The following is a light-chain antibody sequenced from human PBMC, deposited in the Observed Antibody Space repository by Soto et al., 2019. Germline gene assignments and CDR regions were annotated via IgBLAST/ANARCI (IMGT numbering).Light chain of an antibody. Sequence: QSVLTQPPSVSGAPGQRVTISCTGSSSNIGAGYDVHWYQQRPGTAPKLLIYGNSNRPSGVPDRFSGSKSGTSASLAITGLQVEYGGIYYPPPYDSSLGGYFFGPGTNLPVL. CDR3: PPYDSSLGGYF. CDR1: SSNIGAGYD. J-gene: IGLJ1*01. CDR2: GNS. V-gene: IGLV1-40*01.